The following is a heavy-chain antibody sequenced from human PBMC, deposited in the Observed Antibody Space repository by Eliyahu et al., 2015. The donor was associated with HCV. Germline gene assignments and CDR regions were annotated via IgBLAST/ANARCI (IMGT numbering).Heavy chain of an antibody. D-gene: IGHD6-19*01. V-gene: IGHV4-34*01. Sequence: QVHLQQWGAGLLRPSETLSLTCAVYGGSFSGFYWNWIRQPPGKGLXWIGEINHSGNINYNPSLKSRVAILRDTSKNQFSLNLSSVTAADTAVYYCARGGSGWGGKDDYFDYWGQGTLVTVSS. J-gene: IGHJ4*02. CDR1: GGSFSGFY. CDR3: ARGGSGWGGKDDYFDY. CDR2: INHSGNI.